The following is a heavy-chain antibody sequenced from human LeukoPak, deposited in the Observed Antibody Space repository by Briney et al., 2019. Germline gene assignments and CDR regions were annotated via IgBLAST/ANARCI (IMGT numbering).Heavy chain of an antibody. J-gene: IGHJ4*02. V-gene: IGHV3-7*04. CDR1: GFTFSTYW. CDR3: ARITWIQLWHDFDY. D-gene: IGHD5-18*01. CDR2: IKPDGGEK. Sequence: GGSLRLSCAASGFTFSTYWMTWFRQAPGKGLEWVANIKPDGGEKYYVDSVRGRFTVSRDNAENSLYLQMNILRAEDTAVYYCARITWIQLWHDFDYWGQGALATVSS.